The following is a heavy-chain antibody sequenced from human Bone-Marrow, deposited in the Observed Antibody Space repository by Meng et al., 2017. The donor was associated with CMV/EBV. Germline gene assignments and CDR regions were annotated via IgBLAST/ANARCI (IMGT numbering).Heavy chain of an antibody. Sequence: GGSLRLSCAASGFTFSSYWMSWVRQAPGKGLEWVSSISSSSSYIYYADSVKGRFTISRDNAKNSLYLQMNSLRAEDTAVYYCAKAPVPYYYDSSGYYYWGQGTLVTVSS. V-gene: IGHV3-21*01. CDR1: GFTFSSYW. D-gene: IGHD3-22*01. CDR2: ISSSSSYI. CDR3: AKAPVPYYYDSSGYYY. J-gene: IGHJ4*02.